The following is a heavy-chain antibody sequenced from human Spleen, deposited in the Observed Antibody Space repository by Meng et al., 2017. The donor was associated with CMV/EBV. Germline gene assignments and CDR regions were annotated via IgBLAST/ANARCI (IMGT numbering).Heavy chain of an antibody. J-gene: IGHJ4*02. V-gene: IGHV1-69*05. CDR1: GGSLSRYA. CDR3: ARGTIIGL. CDR2: IFPMLGTA. D-gene: IGHD3-3*01. Sequence: SVKVSCKASGGSLSRYAISWVRQAPGQGLEWMGAIFPMLGTAKYGQKFRGRVTISTDKSTTTAFMELSSLRLEDTAVYYCARGTIIGLWGQGTLVTVSS.